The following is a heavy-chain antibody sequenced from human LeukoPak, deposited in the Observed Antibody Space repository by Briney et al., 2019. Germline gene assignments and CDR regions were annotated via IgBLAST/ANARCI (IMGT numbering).Heavy chain of an antibody. V-gene: IGHV1-8*03. CDR3: ARDLAEGAFDY. Sequence: ASVKVSCKASGYIFTGHYMHWVRQATGQGLEWMGWMNPNSGNTGYAQKFQGRVTITRNTSISTAYMELSSLRSEDTAVYYCARDLAEGAFDYWGQGTLVTVSS. D-gene: IGHD3-16*01. J-gene: IGHJ4*02. CDR1: GYIFTGHY. CDR2: MNPNSGNT.